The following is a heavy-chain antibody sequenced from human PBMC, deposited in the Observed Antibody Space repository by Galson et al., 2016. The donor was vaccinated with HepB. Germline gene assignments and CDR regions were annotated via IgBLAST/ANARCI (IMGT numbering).Heavy chain of an antibody. Sequence: SLRLSCAASGFTVSNNYMRWVRQAPGKALEWVSLIYSSGNTHYADSMKGRFTISRDSSKNTVYLQMNSLRVDDTAVHYCARGGGAAAAAWGQGTLVTVSS. CDR3: ARGGGAAAAA. V-gene: IGHV3-53*01. D-gene: IGHD6-13*01. J-gene: IGHJ5*02. CDR2: IYSSGNT. CDR1: GFTVSNNY.